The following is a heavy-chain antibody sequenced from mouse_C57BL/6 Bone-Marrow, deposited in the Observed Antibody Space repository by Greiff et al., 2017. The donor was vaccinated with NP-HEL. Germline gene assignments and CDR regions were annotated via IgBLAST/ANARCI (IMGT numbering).Heavy chain of an antibody. D-gene: IGHD1-1*01. V-gene: IGHV4-1*01. CDR1: GIDFSRYW. Sequence: EVKLQESGGGLVQPGGSLKLSCAASGIDFSRYWMSWVRRAPGKGLEWIGEINPDSSTINYAPSLKDKFIISRDNAKNTLYLQMSKVRSEDTALYYCARGRRYYGSFDYWGQGTTLTVSS. J-gene: IGHJ2*01. CDR2: INPDSSTI. CDR3: ARGRRYYGSFDY.